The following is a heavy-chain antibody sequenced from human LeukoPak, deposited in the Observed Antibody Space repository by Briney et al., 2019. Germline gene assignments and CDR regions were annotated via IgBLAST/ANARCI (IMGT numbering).Heavy chain of an antibody. D-gene: IGHD3-10*01. CDR2: ISYDGSNK. CDR3: AQGSMVRRVTIDY. J-gene: IGHJ4*02. Sequence: GGSLRLSCAASGFTFSSYGMHWVRQAPGKGLEWVAVISYDGSNKYYADSVKGRFTISRDNSKNTLYLQMNSLRAEDTAVYYCAQGSMVRRVTIDYWGQGTLVTVSS. V-gene: IGHV3-30*18. CDR1: GFTFSSYG.